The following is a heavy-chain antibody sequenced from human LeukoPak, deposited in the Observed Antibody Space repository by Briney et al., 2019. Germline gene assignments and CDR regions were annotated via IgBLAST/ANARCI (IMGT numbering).Heavy chain of an antibody. V-gene: IGHV3-7*01. CDR2: IKQDGSEK. CDR1: GFSVSVNY. CDR3: ARSLSSSWYGSGY. J-gene: IGHJ4*02. Sequence: GGSLRLSCAASGFSVSVNYMSWVRQAPGKGLEWVANIKQDGSEKYYVDSVKGRFTISRDNAKNSLYLQMNSLRAEDTAVYYCARSLSSSWYGSGYWGQGTLVTVSS. D-gene: IGHD6-13*01.